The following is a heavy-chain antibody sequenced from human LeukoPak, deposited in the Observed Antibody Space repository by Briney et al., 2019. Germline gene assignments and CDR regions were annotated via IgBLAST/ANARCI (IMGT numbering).Heavy chain of an antibody. D-gene: IGHD3-22*01. V-gene: IGHV3-13*01. CDR2: IGTAGDT. CDR3: AKDPPTDYYDSSQTGDDAFDI. J-gene: IGHJ3*02. CDR1: GFTFSSYD. Sequence: GGSLRLSCAASGFTFSSYDMHWVRQATGKGLEWVSAIGTAGDTYYPGSVKGRFTISRDNSKNTLYLQMNSLRAEDTAVYYCAKDPPTDYYDSSQTGDDAFDIWGQGTMVTVPS.